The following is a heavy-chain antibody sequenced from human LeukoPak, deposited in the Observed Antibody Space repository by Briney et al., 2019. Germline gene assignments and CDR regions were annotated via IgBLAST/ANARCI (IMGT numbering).Heavy chain of an antibody. D-gene: IGHD3-22*01. Sequence: PSETLSLTCTVSGYSISSDYYWGWIRQPPGKGLEWIGSIYHSGSTYYNPSLKSRVTISVDTSKNQFSLKLSSVTAADTAVYYCARTAIYYYDSSGHIWGNWFDPWGQGTLVTVSS. V-gene: IGHV4-38-2*02. CDR2: IYHSGST. J-gene: IGHJ5*02. CDR3: ARTAIYYYDSSGHIWGNWFDP. CDR1: GYSISSDYY.